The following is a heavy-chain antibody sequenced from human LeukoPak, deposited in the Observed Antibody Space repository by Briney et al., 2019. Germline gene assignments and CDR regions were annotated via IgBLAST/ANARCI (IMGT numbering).Heavy chain of an antibody. CDR1: GGSVASTNW. CDR2: VHLDGTT. V-gene: IGHV4-4*02. CDR3: AREGGFCRPLDY. D-gene: IGHD2/OR15-2a*01. J-gene: IGHJ4*02. Sequence: SETLSLTCGVSGGSVASTNWWTWVRQPPGKGLEWIGEVHLDGTTNYNPSLKSRLTMSVDLSENHISLTLTSVTAADTAVYYCAREGGFCRPLDYSGQGTLVTVSS.